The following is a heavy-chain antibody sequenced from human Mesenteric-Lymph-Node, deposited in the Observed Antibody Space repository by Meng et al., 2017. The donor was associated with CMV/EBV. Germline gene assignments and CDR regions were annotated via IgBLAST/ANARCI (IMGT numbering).Heavy chain of an antibody. CDR2: IYPEDSDT. Sequence: ESLKISCKESGHSFTNYWIGWVRQMPGKGLEWMGIIYPEDSDTRYSPSFQGQVTISADKSINTAYLQWSSLKASDTAIYYCARHPTPVAYYGMDVWGQGTTVTVSS. CDR3: ARHPTPVAYYGMDV. J-gene: IGHJ6*02. CDR1: GHSFTNYW. V-gene: IGHV5-51*01.